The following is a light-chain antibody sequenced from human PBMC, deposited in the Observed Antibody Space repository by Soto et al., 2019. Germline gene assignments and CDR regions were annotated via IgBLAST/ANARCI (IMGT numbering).Light chain of an antibody. CDR3: QQLTSYPLT. J-gene: IGKJ4*01. V-gene: IGKV1-9*01. Sequence: DIQLTQAPSFLSASVGDRVTITCRASQGIRSYLAWYQQKPGKAPKLLIYAASTLQTGVPSRFSGSGSGTEFTLTISSLQPEDSAPSYCQQLTSYPLTFGGRTKVDIK. CDR2: AAS. CDR1: QGIRSY.